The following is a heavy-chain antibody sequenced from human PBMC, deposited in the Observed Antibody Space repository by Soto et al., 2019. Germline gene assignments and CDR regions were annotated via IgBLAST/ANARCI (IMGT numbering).Heavy chain of an antibody. CDR2: MYYSGGA. CDR1: GVSIHNSHSF. D-gene: IGHD2-15*01. CDR3: GRVVEGATRHTDSDS. Sequence: SETLSLTCAVSGVSIHNSHSFWGWIRQPPGKGLEFIGSMYYSGGANYNPSLKSRVTISLDTSKNQFSLTVNSVTAADTAIYYCGRVVEGATRHTDSDSWGQGTLVTVSS. V-gene: IGHV4-39*01. J-gene: IGHJ5*01.